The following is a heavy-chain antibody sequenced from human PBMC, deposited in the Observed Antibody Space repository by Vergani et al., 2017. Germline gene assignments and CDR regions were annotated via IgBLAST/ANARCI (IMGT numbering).Heavy chain of an antibody. Sequence: EVQLLESGGGLVQPGGSLRLSCAASGFTFSSYAMSWVRQAPGKGLEWVSAISGSGGSTYYADSVKGRFTISRDNSKNTLYLQMNSLRAEDTAVYYCAKDPYEITMIVVVGFDYWGQGTLVTVSS. V-gene: IGHV3-23*01. J-gene: IGHJ4*02. D-gene: IGHD3-22*01. CDR2: ISGSGGST. CDR3: AKDPYEITMIVVVGFDY. CDR1: GFTFSSYA.